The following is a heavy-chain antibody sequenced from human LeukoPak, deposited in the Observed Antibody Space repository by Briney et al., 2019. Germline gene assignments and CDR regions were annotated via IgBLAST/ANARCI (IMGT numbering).Heavy chain of an antibody. D-gene: IGHD3/OR15-3a*01. CDR3: AKGRFLDWLFNFDY. J-gene: IGHJ4*02. CDR2: IRYDGSNK. CDR1: GFTFSSYG. Sequence: GGSLRLSCAASGFTFSSYGMHWVRQAPGKGLEWVAFIRYDGSNKYYADSVKGRFTISRDNSKNTLYLQMNSLRAEDTAVYYCAKGRFLDWLFNFDYWGQGTLVTVSS. V-gene: IGHV3-30*02.